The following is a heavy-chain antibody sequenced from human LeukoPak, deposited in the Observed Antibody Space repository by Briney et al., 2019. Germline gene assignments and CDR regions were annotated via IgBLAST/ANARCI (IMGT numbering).Heavy chain of an antibody. Sequence: GGSLRLSCAASGFTFSSHGMNWVRQAPGKGLEWVSGIGGTGGFITYYAESVKGRSTVSRDNSKNKLYLQMNSLRADDTAIYYCARDLRSAYYYDSSGPDDAFDIWGQGTMVTVSS. D-gene: IGHD3-22*01. J-gene: IGHJ3*02. CDR1: GFTFSSHG. CDR2: IGGTGGFIT. CDR3: ARDLRSAYYYDSSGPDDAFDI. V-gene: IGHV3-23*01.